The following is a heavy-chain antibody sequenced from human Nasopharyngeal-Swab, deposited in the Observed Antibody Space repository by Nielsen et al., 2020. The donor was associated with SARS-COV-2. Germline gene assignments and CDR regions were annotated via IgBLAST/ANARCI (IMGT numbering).Heavy chain of an antibody. CDR2: INTNTGNP. J-gene: IGHJ6*03. Sequence: ASVKVSCKASGYTFTSYAMNWVRQAPGQGLEWMGWINTNTGNPTYAQGFTGRFVFSLDTSVSTAYLQISSLKVEDTAVYYCARVAELHLPLYMDVWGKGTTVTVPS. CDR1: GYTFTSYA. CDR3: ARVAELHLPLYMDV. V-gene: IGHV7-4-1*02. D-gene: IGHD3-10*01.